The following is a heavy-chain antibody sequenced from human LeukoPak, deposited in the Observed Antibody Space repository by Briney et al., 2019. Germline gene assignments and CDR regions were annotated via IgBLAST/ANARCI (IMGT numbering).Heavy chain of an antibody. CDR1: GFTFSSYW. CDR2: IKQDGSEK. D-gene: IGHD6-19*01. V-gene: IGHV3-7*01. Sequence: GGSLRLSCAASGFTFSSYWMSWVRQAPGKGLEWVANIKQDGSEKYYVDSVKGRFTISRDNAKNSLYLQMNSLRAEDTAVYYCARERIAVAGLFDYWGQGTLATVSS. CDR3: ARERIAVAGLFDY. J-gene: IGHJ4*02.